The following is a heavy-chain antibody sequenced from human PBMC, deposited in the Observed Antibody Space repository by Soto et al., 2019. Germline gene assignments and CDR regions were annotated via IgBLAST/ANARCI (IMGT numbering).Heavy chain of an antibody. CDR3: AAKHVRWAAFAY. J-gene: IGHJ4*02. D-gene: IGHD1-26*01. CDR2: IVVGSGNA. Sequence: SVKVSCKAPGFTFSSSAVQWVRQARGQRLEWIGWIVVGSGNANYAQKFQERVTITRDMSTSTVFMELSSLRSEETAVYYCAAKHVRWAAFAYWVQGTLVTVSS. V-gene: IGHV1-58*01. CDR1: GFTFSSSA.